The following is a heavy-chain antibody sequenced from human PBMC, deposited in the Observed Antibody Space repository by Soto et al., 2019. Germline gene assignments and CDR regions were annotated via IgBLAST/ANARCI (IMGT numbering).Heavy chain of an antibody. CDR2: IDWEDTK. CDR3: ARAFYGTDV. CDR1: GFSLSGSGMR. J-gene: IGHJ6*02. V-gene: IGHV2-70*04. Sequence: PTLVNPTQTLTLTCTVSGFSLSGSGMRVTWIRQPPGKALEWLARIDWEDTKLYSTSLKTRLTISKDTSKNQVVLTMTNVDPADTGTYYCARAFYGTDVWGQGTTVTVSS.